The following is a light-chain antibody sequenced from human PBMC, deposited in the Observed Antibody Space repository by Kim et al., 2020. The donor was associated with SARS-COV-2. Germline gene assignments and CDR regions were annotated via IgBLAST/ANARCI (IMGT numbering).Light chain of an antibody. CDR2: DVS. CDR1: SNDVGAYNY. J-gene: IGLJ1*01. Sequence: QSALTQPASVSGSPGQSITISCTGTSNDVGAYNYVSWYQQHPGKAPKLMIYDVSNRPSGVSNRFSGSKSGNTASLTISGLQAEDEADYYCISYARSNTYVFGTGTKVTVL. CDR3: ISYARSNTYV. V-gene: IGLV2-14*03.